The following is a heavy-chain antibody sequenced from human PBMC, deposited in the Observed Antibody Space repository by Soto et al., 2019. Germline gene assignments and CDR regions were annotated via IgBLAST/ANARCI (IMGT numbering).Heavy chain of an antibody. D-gene: IGHD4-17*01. Sequence: SVKVSCKASGYTFTSYGISWVRQAPGQGLEWMGGIIPIFGTANYAQKFQGRVTITADESTSTAYMELSSLRSEDTAVYYCASYDYGGNSEGYFDYWGQGTLVTVSS. CDR1: GYTFTSYG. CDR2: IIPIFGTA. CDR3: ASYDYGGNSEGYFDY. V-gene: IGHV1-69*13. J-gene: IGHJ4*02.